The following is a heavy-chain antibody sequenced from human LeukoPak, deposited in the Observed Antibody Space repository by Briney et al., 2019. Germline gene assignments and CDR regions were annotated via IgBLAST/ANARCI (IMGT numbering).Heavy chain of an antibody. CDR3: ARDQDITMVRGVDY. V-gene: IGHV3-21*01. CDR2: ISSSSSYI. CDR1: GFTFSSYS. J-gene: IGHJ4*02. D-gene: IGHD3-10*01. Sequence: SGGSLRLSCAASGFTFSSYSMNWVRQAPGKGLEWVSSISSSSSYIYYADSVKGRFTISRDNAKNSLYLQMNSLRAEDTAVYYCARDQDITMVRGVDYWGQGTLVTVSS.